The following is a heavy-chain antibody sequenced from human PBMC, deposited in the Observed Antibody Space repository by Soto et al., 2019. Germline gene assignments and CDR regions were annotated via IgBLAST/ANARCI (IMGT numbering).Heavy chain of an antibody. V-gene: IGHV3-21*06. CDR3: GREKEDEGSSSLRVYYGVDV. CDR1: GFSLNNYR. J-gene: IGHJ6*02. D-gene: IGHD6-6*01. Sequence: EVQLVQSGGGPVKRGGSLRLSCVASGFSLNNYRMTWVRQGPGKGLEWVASIYSRPNYIHYTESVKGRFTISRDNAKNSVYLQMNSLRVEDEADYYCGREKEDEGSSSLRVYYGVDVWGQGTTVTVSS. CDR2: IYSRPNYI.